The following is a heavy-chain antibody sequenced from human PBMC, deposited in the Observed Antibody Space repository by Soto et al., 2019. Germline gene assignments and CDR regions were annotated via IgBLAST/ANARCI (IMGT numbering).Heavy chain of an antibody. V-gene: IGHV6-1*01. CDR1: GDSVSSNSAA. J-gene: IGHJ6*03. CDR2: TYYRSKWYN. CDR3: ARGALYCSSTSCYYYYYYYMDV. Sequence: SQTLSLTCAISGDSVSSNSAAWNWIRQSPSRGLEWLGRTYYRSKWYNDYAVSVKSRITINPDTSKNQFSLQLNSVTPEDTAVYYCARGALYCSSTSCYYYYYYYMDVWGKGTTVTVSS. D-gene: IGHD2-2*01.